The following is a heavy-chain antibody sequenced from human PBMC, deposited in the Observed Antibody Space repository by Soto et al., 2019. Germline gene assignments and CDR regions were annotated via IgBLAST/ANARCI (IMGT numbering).Heavy chain of an antibody. CDR3: ARLGNRRITIFGVVISYGMDV. CDR2: VYYSGST. J-gene: IGHJ6*02. CDR1: GASINTGGYY. D-gene: IGHD3-3*01. Sequence: SETLSLTCNVSGASINTGGYYWSWIRQHPGKGLEWIGFVYYSGSTSYSPSLKSRVTISVDTSKNQFSLKLSSVTAADTAVYYCARLGNRRITIFGVVISYGMDVWGQGTTVTVSS. V-gene: IGHV4-31*02.